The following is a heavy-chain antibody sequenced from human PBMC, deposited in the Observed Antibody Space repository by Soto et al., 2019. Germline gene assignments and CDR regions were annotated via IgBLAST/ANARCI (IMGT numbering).Heavy chain of an antibody. CDR1: GIDFRRYW. CDR3: ALEEQYLANFDY. V-gene: IGHV3-74*01. D-gene: IGHD6-13*01. CDR2: INSDTSNT. J-gene: IGHJ4*02. Sequence: EVQLVESGGGLVQPGGSLRLSCAASGIDFRRYWMHWIRQAPGKGLVWVARINSDTSNTEYADSVRGRFTISRDNAKNTLYLQMNSLRADDTAVHYSALEEQYLANFDYWGQGTLVTASS.